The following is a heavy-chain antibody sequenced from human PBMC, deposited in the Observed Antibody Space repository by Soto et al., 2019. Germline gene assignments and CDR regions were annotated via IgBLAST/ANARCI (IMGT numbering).Heavy chain of an antibody. V-gene: IGHV3-48*02. Sequence: QLVESGGALVQPGGSLRLSCAASGFTFSTYTLTWVRQAPGKGLEWISYITGSGSPIYYADSVKGRFTISRDNARNSVYLQMDRLRDEDTAVYYGARGVGTGFYPYFDYWGQGTLVTVSS. CDR1: GFTFSTYT. CDR3: ARGVGTGFYPYFDY. J-gene: IGHJ4*02. CDR2: ITGSGSPI. D-gene: IGHD3-22*01.